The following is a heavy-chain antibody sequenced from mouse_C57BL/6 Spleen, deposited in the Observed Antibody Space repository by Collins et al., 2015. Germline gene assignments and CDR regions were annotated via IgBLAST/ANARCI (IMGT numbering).Heavy chain of an antibody. V-gene: IGHV1-55*01. D-gene: IGHD1-1*01. Sequence: LQQPGAELVKPGASVKMSCEASGYTFTSYWITWVKQRPGQGLEWIGDIYPGSGSTNYNEKFKSKATLTVDTSSSTAYMQLSSLTSEDSAVYYCARRGSSFPWFAYWGQGTLVTVSA. CDR2: IYPGSGST. J-gene: IGHJ3*01. CDR1: GYTFTSYW. CDR3: ARRGSSFPWFAY.